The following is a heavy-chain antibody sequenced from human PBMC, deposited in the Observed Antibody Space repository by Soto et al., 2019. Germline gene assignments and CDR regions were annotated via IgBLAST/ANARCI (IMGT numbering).Heavy chain of an antibody. J-gene: IGHJ4*02. V-gene: IGHV1-18*01. CDR3: ARDRVETGRFDY. D-gene: IGHD1-1*01. CDR2: ISAYNGNT. Sequence: ASVKVSCKASGYTFTSYDINWVRQAPGQGLEWMGWISAYNGNTNYAQKLQGRVTMTTDTSTSTAYMELRSLRSDDTAVYYCARDRVETGRFDYWGQGTLVTVSS. CDR1: GYTFTSYD.